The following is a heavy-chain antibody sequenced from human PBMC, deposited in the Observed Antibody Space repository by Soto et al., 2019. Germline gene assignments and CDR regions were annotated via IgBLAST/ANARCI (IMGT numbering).Heavy chain of an antibody. CDR1: GNSVSSNAAA. CDR2: TYHRSGGYR. J-gene: IGHJ4*02. V-gene: IGHV6-1*01. CDR3: ARDGDSRSWHSFPH. Sequence: SQALSLTCAISGNSVSSNAAAWSWIRQSPSRGLEWLGRTYHRSGGYRDYAAAVKSRITSNADTSKNQFSLQLNSVTPEATAVYYCARDGDSRSWHSFPHWGPGTQLNVSS. D-gene: IGHD6-13*01.